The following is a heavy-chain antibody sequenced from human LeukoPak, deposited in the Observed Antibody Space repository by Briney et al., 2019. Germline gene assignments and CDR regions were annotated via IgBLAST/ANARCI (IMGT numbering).Heavy chain of an antibody. CDR2: INPNSGGT. Sequence: ASVKVSCKASGYTFTGYYMHWERQAPGQGLEWMGWINPNSGGTNYAQKFQGRVTMTRGTSISTAYMELSRLRSDDTAVYYCARVSRSTDWYFNLWGRGTLVTVSS. CDR3: ARVSRSTDWYFNL. CDR1: GYTFTGYY. V-gene: IGHV1-2*02. J-gene: IGHJ2*01.